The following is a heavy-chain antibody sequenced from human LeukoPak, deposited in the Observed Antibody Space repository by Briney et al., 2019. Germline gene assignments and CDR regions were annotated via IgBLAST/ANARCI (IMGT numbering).Heavy chain of an antibody. V-gene: IGHV1-2*02. CDR1: GYTFTDYY. D-gene: IGHD6-13*01. Sequence: ASVKVSCKASGYTFTDYYIHWVRQAPGQGLEWMGWINLNSGVTRYTQKFQGGVTMTRDTSISTAYMELSRLTSDDTAVYYCAKDSATATGFAADYWGQGTLVTVSS. CDR3: AKDSATATGFAADY. CDR2: INLNSGVT. J-gene: IGHJ4*02.